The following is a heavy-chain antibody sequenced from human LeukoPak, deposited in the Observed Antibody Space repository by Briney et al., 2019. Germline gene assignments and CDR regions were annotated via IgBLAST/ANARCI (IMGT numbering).Heavy chain of an antibody. Sequence: GGPLRLSCAASGFTVSSNYMSWVRQAPGKGLEWVSVIYSGGSTYYADSVKGQFTISRDNSKNTLYLQMNSLRAGDTAVYYCAKHYDFWSGYLDYWGQGTLVTVSS. J-gene: IGHJ4*02. D-gene: IGHD3-3*01. V-gene: IGHV3-66*04. CDR1: GFTVSSNY. CDR2: IYSGGST. CDR3: AKHYDFWSGYLDY.